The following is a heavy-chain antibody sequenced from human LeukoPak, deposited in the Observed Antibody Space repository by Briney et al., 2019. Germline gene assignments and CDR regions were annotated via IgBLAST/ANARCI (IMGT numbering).Heavy chain of an antibody. D-gene: IGHD1-14*01. V-gene: IGHV3-23*01. Sequence: GGSLRLSCAASGFSFNIHAMTWVRQAPGKGLEWVAVIGGPDDTHYSDSVKGRFAVSRDDSTNTVFLQMNRLRADDSAIYYCAKDATTRNSVWDYFDYWGQGTLVTVSS. CDR1: GFSFNIHA. CDR2: IGGPDDT. CDR3: AKDATTRNSVWDYFDY. J-gene: IGHJ4*02.